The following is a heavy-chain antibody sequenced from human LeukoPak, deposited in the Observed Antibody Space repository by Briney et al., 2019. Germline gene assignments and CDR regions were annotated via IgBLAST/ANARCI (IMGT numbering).Heavy chain of an antibody. J-gene: IGHJ4*02. CDR2: ISSSSSYI. Sequence: PGGSLRLSCAASGFTFSNSAMNWVRQAPGKGLEWVSSISSSSSYIYYADSVKGRFTISRDNAKNSLYLQMNSLRAEDTAVYYCARLRRSGSYYMSDYWGQGTLVTVSS. V-gene: IGHV3-21*01. D-gene: IGHD3-10*01. CDR3: ARLRRSGSYYMSDY. CDR1: GFTFSNSA.